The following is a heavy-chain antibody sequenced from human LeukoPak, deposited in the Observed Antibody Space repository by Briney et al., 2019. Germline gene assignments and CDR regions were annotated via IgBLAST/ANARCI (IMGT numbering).Heavy chain of an antibody. J-gene: IGHJ4*02. CDR1: EFTFSSYH. CDR2: INTKSDTI. CDR3: ARDSRYYYDSSGYYYEVYFDY. D-gene: IGHD3-22*01. Sequence: TGGSLRLSCAVSEFTFSSYHMSWVRQAPGKGLEWVSYINTKSDTIYYAGSVKGRFTISRDNAKNSLYLQMNSLTDEDTAVYYCARDSRYYYDSSGYYYEVYFDYWGQGTLVTVSS. V-gene: IGHV3-48*02.